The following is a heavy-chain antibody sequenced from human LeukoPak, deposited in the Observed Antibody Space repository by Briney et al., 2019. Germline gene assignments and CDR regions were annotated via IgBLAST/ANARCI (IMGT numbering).Heavy chain of an antibody. V-gene: IGHV4-59*01. J-gene: IGHJ2*01. Sequence: SETLSLTCTVSGGSISSYYCSWIRQPPGKGLEWIGYTYYSGSTNYNPSLKSRVTISVDTSKNQFPLKLSSVTAADTAVYYCASYGAARGYFDLWGRGTLVTVSS. CDR2: TYYSGST. D-gene: IGHD3-10*01. CDR3: ASYGAARGYFDL. CDR1: GGSISSYY.